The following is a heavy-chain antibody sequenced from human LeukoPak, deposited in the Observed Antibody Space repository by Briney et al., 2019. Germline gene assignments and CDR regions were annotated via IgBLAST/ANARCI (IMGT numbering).Heavy chain of an antibody. V-gene: IGHV3-53*01. Sequence: GGSLRLSCAASGFTVSNSYLSWVRQAPGKGLEWVSVIYTDGSTFYADSVKGRFTISRDNSKNTLYLQMSSLRAEDTAVYYCARDRGFYGTSPPDWGQGTLVTVSS. CDR1: GFTVSNSY. CDR2: IYTDGST. J-gene: IGHJ4*02. D-gene: IGHD4/OR15-4a*01. CDR3: ARDRGFYGTSPPD.